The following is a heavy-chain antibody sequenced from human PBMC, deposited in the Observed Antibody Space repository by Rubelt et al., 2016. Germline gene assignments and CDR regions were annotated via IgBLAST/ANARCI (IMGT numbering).Heavy chain of an antibody. J-gene: IGHJ4*02. V-gene: IGHV3-23*01. CDR2: IGDSGRTT. CDR3: SKVWWAQRGFDY. Sequence: GGGLIQPGGSLRLSCAASGFTFSIFGMSWVRQAPGKGLEWVSFIGDSGRTTYYADSVKGRFTISRDNSENTLHLQMNSLRAEDTAVYYCSKVWWAQRGFDYWGQGDLVTVSS. D-gene: IGHD2-21*01. CDR1: GFTFSIFG.